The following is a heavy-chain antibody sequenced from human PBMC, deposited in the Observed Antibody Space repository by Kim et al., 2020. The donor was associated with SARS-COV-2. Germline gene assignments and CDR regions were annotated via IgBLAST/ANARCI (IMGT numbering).Heavy chain of an antibody. J-gene: IGHJ4*02. Sequence: ASVKVSCKASGYTFTSYGISWVRQAPGQGLEWMGWISAYNGNTNYAQKLQGRVTMTTDTSTSTAYMELRSLRSDDTAVYYCARAPGGSEYYYDSSGYPIRHWGQGTLVTVSS. CDR1: GYTFTSYG. D-gene: IGHD3-22*01. CDR3: ARAPGGSEYYYDSSGYPIRH. CDR2: ISAYNGNT. V-gene: IGHV1-18*01.